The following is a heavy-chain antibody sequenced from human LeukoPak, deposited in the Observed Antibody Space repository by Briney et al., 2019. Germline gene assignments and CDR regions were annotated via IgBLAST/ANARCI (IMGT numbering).Heavy chain of an antibody. CDR3: XXXXYSYGSYYFDY. D-gene: IGHD5-18*01. CDR1: GFTFSSYG. V-gene: IGHV3-33*01. Sequence: GGSLRLSCAASGFTFSSYGMPWVRQAPGKGLEWVAVIWYDGSNKYYADSVKGRFTISRDNSKNTLYLQMNSLRAEDTAGYYXXXXXYSYGSYYFDYWGQGTLVTVSS. CDR2: IWYDGSNK. J-gene: IGHJ4*02.